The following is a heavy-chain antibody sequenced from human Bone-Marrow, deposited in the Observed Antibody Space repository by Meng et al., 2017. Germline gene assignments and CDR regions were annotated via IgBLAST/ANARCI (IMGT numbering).Heavy chain of an antibody. CDR2: IIAIFGTA. CDR3: ARGYCSGGSCYRLIYYYYYGMDV. CDR1: GGTFSSYA. Sequence: SVKVSCKASGGTFSSYAISWVRQAPGQGLEWMGGIIAIFGTANYAQKFQGRVTITADESTSTAYMELSSLRSEDTAVYYCARGYCSGGSCYRLIYYYYYGMDVWGQGNMVTVSS. J-gene: IGHJ6*02. V-gene: IGHV1-69*13. D-gene: IGHD2-15*01.